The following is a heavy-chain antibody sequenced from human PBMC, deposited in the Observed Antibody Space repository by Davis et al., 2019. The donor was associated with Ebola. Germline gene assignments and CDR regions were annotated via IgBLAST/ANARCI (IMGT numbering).Heavy chain of an antibody. D-gene: IGHD1-26*01. CDR3: ARGLQWELRGVCVY. Sequence: AGSLTLSCAASGFTFSSYAMHWVRQAPGKGLEWVAVISYDGSNKYYADSVKGRFTISRDNSKNTLYLQMNSLRAEDTAVYYCARGLQWELRGVCVYWGQGTLVTVSS. CDR2: ISYDGSNK. J-gene: IGHJ4*02. V-gene: IGHV3-30-3*01. CDR1: GFTFSSYA.